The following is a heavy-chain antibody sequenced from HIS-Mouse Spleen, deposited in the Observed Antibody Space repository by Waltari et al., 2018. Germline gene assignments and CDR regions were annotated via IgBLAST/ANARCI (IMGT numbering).Heavy chain of an antibody. CDR1: GGSTSSSRYY. V-gene: IGHV4-39*07. D-gene: IGHD6-13*01. CDR3: AREIPYSSSWYDWYFDL. Sequence: QLQLQESGPGLVKPSETLSLTCTVSGGSTSSSRYYWGWIRQPPGKGLEWIGRIYCSGSTYYNPSLKSRVTISVDTSKNQFSLKLSSVTAADTAVYYCAREIPYSSSWYDWYFDLWGRGTLVTVSS. CDR2: IYCSGST. J-gene: IGHJ2*01.